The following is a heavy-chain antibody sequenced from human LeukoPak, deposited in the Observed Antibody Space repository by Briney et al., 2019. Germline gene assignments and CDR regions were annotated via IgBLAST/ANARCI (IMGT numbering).Heavy chain of an antibody. CDR3: ARGGYGSGIYYFDY. CDR1: GFTFSTSW. CDR2: IKQDGSEK. V-gene: IGHV3-7*05. Sequence: GGSLRLSCVVSGFTFSTSWMNWVRQAPGKGLEWVANIKQDGSEKYYVDSVKGRLTISRDNAKNSLYLQMNSLRAEDTAVYYCARGGYGSGIYYFDYWGQGTLVTVSS. J-gene: IGHJ4*02. D-gene: IGHD3-10*01.